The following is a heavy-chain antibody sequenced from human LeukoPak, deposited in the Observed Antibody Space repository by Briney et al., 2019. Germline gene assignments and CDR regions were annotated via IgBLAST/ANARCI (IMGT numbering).Heavy chain of an antibody. CDR1: GYTFTSYY. CDR2: INPSGSST. D-gene: IGHD6-19*01. J-gene: IGHJ6*03. Sequence: GASVKVSCKASGYTFTSYYMHWVRQAPGQGLEWMGIINPSGSSTSYAQKFQGRVTMTRDMSTSTVYMELSSLRSEDTAVYYCAKEGSSGWYSHYYYYMDVWGKGTTVTISS. V-gene: IGHV1-46*01. CDR3: AKEGSSGWYSHYYYYMDV.